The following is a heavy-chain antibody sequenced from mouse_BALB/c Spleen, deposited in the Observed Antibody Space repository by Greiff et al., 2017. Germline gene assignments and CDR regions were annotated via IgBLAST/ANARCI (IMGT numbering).Heavy chain of an antibody. J-gene: IGHJ1*01. CDR2: IYPSDSYT. V-gene: IGHV1-69*02. Sequence: QVHVKQPGAELVRPGASVKLSCKASGYTFTSYWINWVKQRPGQGLEWIGNIYPSDSYTNYNQKFKDKATLTVDKSSSTAYMQLSSPTSEDSAVYYCTRVNYYWYFDVWGAGTTVTVSS. CDR1: GYTFTSYW. CDR3: TRVNYYWYFDV.